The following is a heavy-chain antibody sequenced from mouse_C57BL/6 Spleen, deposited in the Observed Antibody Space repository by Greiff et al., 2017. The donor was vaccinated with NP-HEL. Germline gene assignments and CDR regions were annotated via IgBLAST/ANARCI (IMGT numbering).Heavy chain of an antibody. V-gene: IGHV5-16*01. CDR1: GFTFSDYY. CDR2: INYDGSST. Sequence: EVKLVESEGGLVQPGSSMKLSCTASGFTFSDYYMAWVRQVPEKGLEWVANINYDGSSTYYLDSLKSRFIISRDNAKNILYLQMSSLKSEDTATYYCARWRVKDSSGRHAMDYWGQGTSVTVSS. J-gene: IGHJ4*01. D-gene: IGHD3-2*02. CDR3: ARWRVKDSSGRHAMDY.